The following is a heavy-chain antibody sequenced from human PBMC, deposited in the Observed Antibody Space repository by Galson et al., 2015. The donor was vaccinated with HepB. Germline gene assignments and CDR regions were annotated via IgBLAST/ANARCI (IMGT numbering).Heavy chain of an antibody. V-gene: IGHV5-51*03. CDR2: IQPGDSDT. Sequence: QSGAEVKKSGESLKISCKGSGYSFTSYWIVWVRQRPGKGLEWMGIIQPGDSDTRYSPSFQGQVTISADKSIGTAYLQWSSLKASDSAMYYRARRGSRSYYYYGMDVWGQGTTVTVSS. J-gene: IGHJ6*02. CDR3: ARRGSRSYYYYGMDV. D-gene: IGHD3-16*01. CDR1: GYSFTSYW.